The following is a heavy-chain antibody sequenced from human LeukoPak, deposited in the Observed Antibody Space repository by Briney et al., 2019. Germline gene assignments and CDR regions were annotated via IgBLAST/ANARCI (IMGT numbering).Heavy chain of an antibody. CDR2: IYNRAST. CDR1: GGSVNNDRYY. D-gene: IGHD2/OR15-2a*01. J-gene: IGHJ2*01. Sequence: SETLSLTCIVSGGSVNNDRYYWSWLRHPPGKGPESNRYIYNRASTKYNPSLKSRVTISVDTSKNQYSLKLSTATAADTAVYYCARGPRKNYVLPRRWYFDLWGRATLLTVSS. CDR3: ARGPRKNYVLPRRWYFDL. V-gene: IGHV4-61*01.